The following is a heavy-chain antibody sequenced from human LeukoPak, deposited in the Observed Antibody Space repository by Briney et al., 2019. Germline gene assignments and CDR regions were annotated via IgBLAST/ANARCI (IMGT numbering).Heavy chain of an antibody. CDR2: MNPHNDNA. CDR3: TRGLGVGATNYFDP. CDR1: GYTFSSYD. J-gene: IGHJ5*02. D-gene: IGHD1-26*01. Sequence: ASVKVSCKASGYTFSSYDINWVRRATGQGLEWMGWMNPHNDNAGYSQKFQGRVTFTRDISISTACMELSSLRSEDTAVYYCTRGLGVGATNYFDPWGQGTLVTVSS. V-gene: IGHV1-8*01.